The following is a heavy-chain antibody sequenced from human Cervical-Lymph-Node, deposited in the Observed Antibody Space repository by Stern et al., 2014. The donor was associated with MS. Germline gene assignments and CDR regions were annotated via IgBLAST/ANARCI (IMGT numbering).Heavy chain of an antibody. Sequence: VQLVESGPGLVKPSQTLSLTCTVSGGSISSSGYYWSWIRQPADKGLEWIGRIHDSGSTYYNPSLKSRVTISIDTAKNQFSPKLTSVTAADTAVYYCATTRWDLFTWNWFDPWGQVTLVTVSS. CDR2: IHDSGST. V-gene: IGHV4-61*02. D-gene: IGHD1-26*01. CDR1: GGSISSSGYY. J-gene: IGHJ5*02. CDR3: ATTRWDLFTWNWFDP.